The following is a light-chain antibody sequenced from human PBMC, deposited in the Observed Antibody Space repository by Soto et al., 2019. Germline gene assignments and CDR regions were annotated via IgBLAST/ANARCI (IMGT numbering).Light chain of an antibody. J-gene: IGKJ2*01. V-gene: IGKV1-39*01. CDR2: AAS. CDR1: QTISTY. Sequence: DIQMTQSPSSLSASVGGRVTITCRASQTISTYLNWYQQTPGRAPALLISAASTLQSGVPSRFSGRGSGTEFTLTISSLQPQDFATYYCQQSFTSPHTFGQGTKLEIK. CDR3: QQSFTSPHT.